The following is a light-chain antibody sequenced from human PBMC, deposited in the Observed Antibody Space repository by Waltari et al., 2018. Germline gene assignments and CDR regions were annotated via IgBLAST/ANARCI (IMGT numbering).Light chain of an antibody. CDR1: QSITTA. CDR2: AAS. Sequence: DIQLAQSPSSLSASVGDTVTITCRASQSITTALNWYRQRPGQAPRLLIYAASSLPGGVPSRFSGSGSGTVFTLTINGLQPDDFATYYCQDSYSTLSFVFGPGTRVDV. CDR3: QDSYSTLSFV. V-gene: IGKV1-39*01. J-gene: IGKJ3*01.